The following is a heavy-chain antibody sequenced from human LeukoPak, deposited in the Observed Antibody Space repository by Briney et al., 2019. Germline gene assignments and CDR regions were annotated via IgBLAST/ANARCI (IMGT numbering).Heavy chain of an antibody. J-gene: IGHJ4*02. CDR1: GYTFTSYG. V-gene: IGHV1-18*01. CDR3: ARDLPCGGDCYPGDY. CDR2: ISAYNGNT. Sequence: GASVKVSCKAPGYTFTSYGISWGRQAPGQGLEWMGWISAYNGNTNYAQKLQGRVTMTTDTSTSTAYMELRSLRSDDTAVYYCARDLPCGGDCYPGDYWGQGTLVTVSS. D-gene: IGHD2-21*02.